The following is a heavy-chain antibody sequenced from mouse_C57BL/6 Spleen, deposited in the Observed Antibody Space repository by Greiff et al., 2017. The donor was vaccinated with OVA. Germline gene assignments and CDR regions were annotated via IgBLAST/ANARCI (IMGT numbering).Heavy chain of an antibody. Sequence: EVMLVESGGGLVKPGGSLKLSCAASGFTFSSYTMSWVRQTPEKRLEWVATISGGGGNTYYPDSVKGRFTISIDNAKNTLYLQMSSLRSEDTALYYCARQGGNWDAWFAYWGQGTPVTVSA. CDR1: GFTFSSYT. V-gene: IGHV5-9*01. J-gene: IGHJ3*01. D-gene: IGHD4-1*01. CDR3: ARQGGNWDAWFAY. CDR2: ISGGGGNT.